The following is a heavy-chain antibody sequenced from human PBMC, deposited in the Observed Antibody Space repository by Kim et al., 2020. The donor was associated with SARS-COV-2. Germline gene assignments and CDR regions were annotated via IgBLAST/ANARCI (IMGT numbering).Heavy chain of an antibody. J-gene: IGHJ4*02. CDR2: ISYDGSNK. Sequence: GGSLRLSCAASGFTFSSYGMHWVRQAPGKGLEWVAVISYDGSNKYYADSVKGRFTISRDNSKNTLYLQMNSLRAEDTAVYYCAKETRGITGTTGLDYWGQGTLVTVSS. CDR3: AKETRGITGTTGLDY. V-gene: IGHV3-30*18. CDR1: GFTFSSYG. D-gene: IGHD1-20*01.